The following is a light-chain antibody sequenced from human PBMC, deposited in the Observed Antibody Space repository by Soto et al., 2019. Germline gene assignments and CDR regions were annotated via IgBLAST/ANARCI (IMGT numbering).Light chain of an antibody. CDR1: QSVSSY. Sequence: VLTQSPATLSLSPGERATLSCRASQSVSSYLAWYQQKPGQAPRLLIYAASNRATGIPARFSGSGSGTDFTLTISSLEPEDFAVYYGQQRSNWPPTITFGQGTRLEIK. CDR2: AAS. V-gene: IGKV3-11*01. J-gene: IGKJ5*01. CDR3: QQRSNWPPTIT.